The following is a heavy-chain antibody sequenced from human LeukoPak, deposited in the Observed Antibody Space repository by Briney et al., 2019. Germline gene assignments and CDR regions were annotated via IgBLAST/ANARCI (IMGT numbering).Heavy chain of an antibody. CDR2: IYYSGST. CDR1: GGSISSYH. CDR3: ARARNYYDSSDYYFEGDAFDI. D-gene: IGHD3-22*01. J-gene: IGHJ3*02. V-gene: IGHV4-59*01. Sequence: PSETLSLTCTVSGGSISSYHWSWIRQPPGKGLECIGYIYYSGSTHYNPSLKSRVTISVDTSKNQFSLKLSSVTAADTAVYFCARARNYYDSSDYYFEGDAFDIWGQGTMVSVSS.